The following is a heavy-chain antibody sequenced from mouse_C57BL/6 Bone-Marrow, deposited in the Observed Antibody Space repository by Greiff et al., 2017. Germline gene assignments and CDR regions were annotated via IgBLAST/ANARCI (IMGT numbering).Heavy chain of an antibody. CDR1: GYTFTDYE. CDR2: IDPETGGT. V-gene: IGHV1-15*01. D-gene: IGHD1-1*01. Sequence: VQLQQSGAELVRPGASVTLSCKASGYTFTDYEMHWVKQTPVHGLEWIGAIDPETGGTAYNQKFKGKAILTADKSSSTAYMELRSLTSEDSAVYYGTRGPNYYGSSDVAYWGQGTLVTVSA. J-gene: IGHJ3*01. CDR3: TRGPNYYGSSDVAY.